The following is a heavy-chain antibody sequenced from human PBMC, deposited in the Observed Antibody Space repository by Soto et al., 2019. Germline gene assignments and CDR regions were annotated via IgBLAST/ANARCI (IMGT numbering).Heavy chain of an antibody. CDR3: AGSAVADDAFDI. Sequence: SETLSLTCTVSGGSISSYYWSWIRQPPGKGLEWIGYIYYSGSTNYNPSLKSRVTISVDTSKNQFSLKLSSVTAADTAVYYCAGSAVADDAFDIWGQGTMVTV. CDR2: IYYSGST. D-gene: IGHD6-19*01. CDR1: GGSISSYY. J-gene: IGHJ3*02. V-gene: IGHV4-59*08.